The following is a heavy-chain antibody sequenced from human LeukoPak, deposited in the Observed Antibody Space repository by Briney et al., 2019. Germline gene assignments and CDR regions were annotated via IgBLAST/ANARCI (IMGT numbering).Heavy chain of an antibody. D-gene: IGHD6-13*01. CDR3: ARSYSSSWDGFQGWFDP. V-gene: IGHV4-59*01. Sequence: PSETLSLTCTVSGGSISSYYWSWIRQPPGKGLEWIGYIYYSGSTNYNPSLKSRVTISVDTSKNQFSLKLSSVTAADTAVYYCARSYSSSWDGFQGWFDPWGQGTLVTVSS. CDR2: IYYSGST. J-gene: IGHJ5*02. CDR1: GGSISSYY.